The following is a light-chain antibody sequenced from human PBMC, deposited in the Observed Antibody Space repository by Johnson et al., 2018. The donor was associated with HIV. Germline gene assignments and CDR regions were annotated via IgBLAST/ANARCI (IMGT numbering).Light chain of an antibody. CDR2: ENN. Sequence: QSVLTQPPSVSAAPGQKVTISCSGSSSNIGNNYVSWYQQLPGTAPKLLIYENNKRPSGIPDRFSGSKSGTSATLGITGLQTGDEADYYCGTWDSSLSAWIFGTGPKFTVL. CDR1: SSNIGNNY. V-gene: IGLV1-51*02. J-gene: IGLJ1*01. CDR3: GTWDSSLSAWI.